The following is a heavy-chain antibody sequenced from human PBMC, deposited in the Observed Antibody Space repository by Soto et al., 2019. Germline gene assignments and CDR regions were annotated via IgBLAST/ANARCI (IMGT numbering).Heavy chain of an antibody. V-gene: IGHV3-11*06. CDR2: ISTSSSST. J-gene: IGHJ4*02. CDR1: GFTFSDYY. Sequence: GGSLRLSCVASGFTFSDYYMSWIRQAPGKRLEWLSYISTSSSSTNYADSVKGRFTISRDNAENSLYLQMNSLRAEDTAVYYCERDPSGYSSGHKWGQGTLVTVSS. D-gene: IGHD5-18*01. CDR3: ERDPSGYSSGHK.